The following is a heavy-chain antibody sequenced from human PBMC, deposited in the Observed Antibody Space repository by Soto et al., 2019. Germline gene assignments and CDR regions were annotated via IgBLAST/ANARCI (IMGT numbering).Heavy chain of an antibody. Sequence: PGGSLRLSCAASGFTFSSYAMSWVRQAPGKGLEWVSAISGSGGSTYYADSVKGRFTISRDNSKNTLYLQMNSLRAEDTAVYYCAKGPGSYSGSYYAAYWGQGTLVTVSS. J-gene: IGHJ4*02. CDR1: GFTFSSYA. D-gene: IGHD1-26*01. V-gene: IGHV3-23*01. CDR2: ISGSGGST. CDR3: AKGPGSYSGSYYAAY.